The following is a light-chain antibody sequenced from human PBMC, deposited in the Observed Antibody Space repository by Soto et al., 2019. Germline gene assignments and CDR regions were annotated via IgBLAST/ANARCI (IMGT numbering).Light chain of an antibody. CDR1: SSDVGGYNY. J-gene: IGLJ1*01. V-gene: IGLV2-14*01. CDR3: SSYTSSSVCV. Sequence: QSALTQPASVSGSPGQSITISCTGTSSDVGGYNYVSWYQQHPGKAPKLMIYEVSNRPSGVSNRFSGSKSGNTASLTISGLQAEDEADYYCSSYTSSSVCVFGTGTKGTVL. CDR2: EVS.